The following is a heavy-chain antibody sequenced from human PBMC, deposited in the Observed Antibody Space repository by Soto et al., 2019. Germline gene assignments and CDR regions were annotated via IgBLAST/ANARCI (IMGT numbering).Heavy chain of an antibody. D-gene: IGHD3-10*01. V-gene: IGHV3-30*18. CDR3: AKVRADYYYGSWPVDY. CDR2: ISSDGSNK. CDR1: GFTFSSYG. Sequence: QVQLVESGGGVVQPGRSLRLSCAASGFTFSSYGMHWVRQAPGKGLEWVALISSDGSNKYYADSVKGRFTISRDNSKXTLYLQMHTLRAEATAVYYCAKVRADYYYGSWPVDYWGQGTLVTVSS. J-gene: IGHJ4*02.